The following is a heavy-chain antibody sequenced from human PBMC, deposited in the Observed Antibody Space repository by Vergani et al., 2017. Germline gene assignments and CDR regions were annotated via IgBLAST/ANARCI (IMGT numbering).Heavy chain of an antibody. CDR2: ISAYNGNT. V-gene: IGHV1-18*01. D-gene: IGHD3-10*01. J-gene: IGHJ6*02. CDR1: GYTFTSYG. Sequence: QVQLVQSGAEVKKPGASVKVSCKASGYTFTSYGISWVRQAPGQGLEWMGWISAYNGNTNYAQKLQGRVTMTTDTSTSTAYMELRSLRSDDTAVYYCAGDQDWVGACPIGDYYYGMAVWAKGPRSPSP. CDR3: AGDQDWVGACPIGDYYYGMAV.